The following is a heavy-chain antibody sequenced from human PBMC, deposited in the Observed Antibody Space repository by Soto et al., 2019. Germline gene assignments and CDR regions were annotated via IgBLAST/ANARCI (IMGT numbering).Heavy chain of an antibody. CDR1: GGSINSDY. CDR2: ISYSGST. J-gene: IGHJ4*02. Sequence: PSETLSLTCTVSGGSINSDYWSWIRQPPGKGLEWIGYISYSGSTNYNPPLKSLVTISVDTSKNQFSLKLSSVTAADTAFYYCARVLSGTSLFDYWGQGTLVTVSS. V-gene: IGHV4-59*01. D-gene: IGHD1-26*01. CDR3: ARVLSGTSLFDY.